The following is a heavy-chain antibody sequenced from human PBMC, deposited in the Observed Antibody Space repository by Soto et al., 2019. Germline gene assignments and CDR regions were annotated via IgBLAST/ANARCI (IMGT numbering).Heavy chain of an antibody. Sequence: QVQLVESGGGVVQPGRSLRLSCAASGFTFSSYAMHWVRKATGKGLEWVAVISYDGSNKYYADSVKGRFTISRDNSKITLYLQMNSLRAEDTAVYYCTRTVRYYYYGMDVWGHGTTVTVSS. D-gene: IGHD4-17*01. CDR3: TRTVRYYYYGMDV. CDR2: ISYDGSNK. J-gene: IGHJ6*02. CDR1: GFTFSSYA. V-gene: IGHV3-30-3*01.